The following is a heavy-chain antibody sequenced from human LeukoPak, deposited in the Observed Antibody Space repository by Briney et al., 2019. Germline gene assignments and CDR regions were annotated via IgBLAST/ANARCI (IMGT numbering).Heavy chain of an antibody. CDR1: GFTVSSNY. D-gene: IGHD3-10*01. V-gene: IGHV3-53*01. CDR3: ASARGSDYGSLGD. CDR2: IYSGGST. J-gene: IGHJ4*02. Sequence: PGGSLRLSYAASGFTVSSNYMICARQTPGKGLEWVSVIYSGGSTFYADSVKGRFSISRDNSKNTLYLQMNSLRAEDTAVYYCASARGSDYGSLGDWGQGTLVTVSS.